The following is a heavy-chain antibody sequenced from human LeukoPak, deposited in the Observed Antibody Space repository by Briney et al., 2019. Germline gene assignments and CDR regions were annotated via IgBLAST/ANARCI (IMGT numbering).Heavy chain of an antibody. CDR1: AYTFTIYT. J-gene: IGHJ3*02. D-gene: IGHD6-13*01. CDR3: ARTTRSWYEDNDAFDI. V-gene: IGHV1-3*01. Sequence: ASVKVSCKASAYTFTIYTIHWVRQAPGQRLEWMGWINAGNGNTRYSQNFQGRVTITRDTSATTAYMELSSLRSEDTAVYYCARTTRSWYEDNDAFDIWGQGTTITVSS. CDR2: INAGNGNT.